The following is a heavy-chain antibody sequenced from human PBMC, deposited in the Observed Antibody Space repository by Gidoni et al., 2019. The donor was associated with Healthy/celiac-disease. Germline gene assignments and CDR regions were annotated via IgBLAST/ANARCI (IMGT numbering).Heavy chain of an antibody. V-gene: IGHV1-24*01. CDR3: ATVLGRFGELNCFDP. J-gene: IGHJ5*02. Sequence: QVQLVQSGAEVKKPGDSVKVHCKVSGSTHTEVSMHWVRQSPGKVLEWTGGFGPEDCETIYAQKFQGRVTMTEDTSTDTADMELSSLRSEDTAVYYCATVLGRFGELNCFDPWGQGTLVTVSS. CDR1: GSTHTEVS. CDR2: FGPEDCET. D-gene: IGHD3-10*01.